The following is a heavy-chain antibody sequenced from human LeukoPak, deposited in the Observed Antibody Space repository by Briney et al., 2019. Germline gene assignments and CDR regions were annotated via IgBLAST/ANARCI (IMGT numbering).Heavy chain of an antibody. CDR2: INPYNGNT. Sequence: PRASVKVSCKASGYTFTSYGISWVRQAPGQGLEWMGWINPYNGNTNYAQKLQGRVTMTTDTSTSTAYMELRSLRSDDTAVYYCARVAAADYFDYWGQGTLVTVSS. CDR3: ARVAAADYFDY. D-gene: IGHD6-13*01. V-gene: IGHV1-18*01. CDR1: GYTFTSYG. J-gene: IGHJ4*02.